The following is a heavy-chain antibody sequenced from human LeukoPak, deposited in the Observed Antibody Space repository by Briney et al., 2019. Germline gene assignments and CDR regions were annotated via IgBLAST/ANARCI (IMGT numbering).Heavy chain of an antibody. CDR3: AKDWRTQWLLRYAAFDY. J-gene: IGHJ4*02. CDR1: GFTFSSYA. Sequence: TGGSLRLSCAAPGFTFSSYAMSWVRQAPGKGLEWVSVISGSGGTTDYADSVKGRFTISRDNSKSTLYLQMNSLRAEDTAVYFCAKDWRTQWLLRYAAFDYWGQGTLVTVSS. D-gene: IGHD3-22*01. CDR2: ISGSGGTT. V-gene: IGHV3-23*01.